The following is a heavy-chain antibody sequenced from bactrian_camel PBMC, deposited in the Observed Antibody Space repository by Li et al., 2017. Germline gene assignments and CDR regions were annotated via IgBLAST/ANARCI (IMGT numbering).Heavy chain of an antibody. D-gene: IGHD1*01. Sequence: VQLVESGGGSVQAGGSLRLSCAASVYTDSAYCMAWFRQAPGKEREGVAAIDSDGSTSYADSVKGRFTISQDNAKSTLYLQMNHLKPEDTAMYYCATADCNEPEDVLAVPGAGYHWGQGTQVTVS. J-gene: IGHJ4*01. CDR1: VYTDSAYC. V-gene: IGHV3S26*01. CDR3: ATADCNEPEDVLAVPGAGYH. CDR2: IDSDGST.